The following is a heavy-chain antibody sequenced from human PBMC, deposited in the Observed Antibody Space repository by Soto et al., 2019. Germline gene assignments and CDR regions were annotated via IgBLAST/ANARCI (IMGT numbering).Heavy chain of an antibody. CDR1: GGTFSSYT. J-gene: IGHJ4*02. CDR2: IIPILGIA. CDR3: ASQKMATITSPFDY. Sequence: QVQLVQSGAEVKKPGSSVKVSCKASGGTFSSYTISWVRPAPGQGLEWMGRIIPILGIANYAQKFQGRVTITADKFTSTAYMELSSLRSEDTAVYYCASQKMATITSPFDYWGQGTLVTVSS. D-gene: IGHD5-12*01. V-gene: IGHV1-69*02.